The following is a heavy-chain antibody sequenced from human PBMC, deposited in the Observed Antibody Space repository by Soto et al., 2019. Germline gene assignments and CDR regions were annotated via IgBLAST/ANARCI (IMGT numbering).Heavy chain of an antibody. V-gene: IGHV4-59*01. D-gene: IGHD2-2*01. Sequence: PSETLSLTCTVSAASISSDWWSWVRQPPGKRLEWIGDIFYSANTNYNPSLKSRVTMSLDTSKSQFSLRVTPVTAADTALYYCARKSTSLRWFDSWGQGTLVTVSS. CDR1: AASISSDW. CDR2: IFYSANT. CDR3: ARKSTSLRWFDS. J-gene: IGHJ5*01.